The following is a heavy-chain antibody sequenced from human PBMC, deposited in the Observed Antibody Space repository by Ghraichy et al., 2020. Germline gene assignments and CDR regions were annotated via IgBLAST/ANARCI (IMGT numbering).Heavy chain of an antibody. D-gene: IGHD6-6*01. Sequence: SETLSLTCTVSGGSISSSSYYWGWIRQPPGKGLEWIGSIYYSGSTYYNPSLKSRVTISVDTSKNQFSLKLSSVTAADTAVYYCARLIGAARYSDYWGQGTLVTVSS. CDR3: ARLIGAARYSDY. J-gene: IGHJ4*02. CDR1: GGSISSSSYY. CDR2: IYYSGST. V-gene: IGHV4-39*01.